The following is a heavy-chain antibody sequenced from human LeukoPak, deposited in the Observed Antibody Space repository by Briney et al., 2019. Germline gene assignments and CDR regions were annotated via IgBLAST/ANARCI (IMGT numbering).Heavy chain of an antibody. D-gene: IGHD3-10*01. CDR3: ARDPRGVVRSRPLDY. CDR1: GFTFSHAW. CDR2: IKSKIDGGTT. V-gene: IGHV3-15*01. J-gene: IGHJ4*02. Sequence: GGSLRLSCTASGFTFSHAWMSWVRQAPGMGLEWVGRIKSKIDGGTTDYAAPVKGKFTISRDDSKNTLYLQMNSLRAEDTAVYYCARDPRGVVRSRPLDYWGQGTLVTVSS.